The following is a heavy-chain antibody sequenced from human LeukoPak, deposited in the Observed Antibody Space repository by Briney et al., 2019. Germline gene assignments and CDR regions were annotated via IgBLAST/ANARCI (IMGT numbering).Heavy chain of an antibody. CDR1: GYDFATYW. D-gene: IGHD6-19*01. V-gene: IGHV5-51*01. CDR3: ARRDTSGWWYFDY. Sequence: GEPLQISCRGSGYDFATYWIGWVRPMPGKGLEWRGIIYPGDSDTRYSPSFQGQVTISADESISTAYLQWSSLKASDTAMYYCARRDTSGWWYFDYWGQGTLVTVSS. CDR2: IYPGDSDT. J-gene: IGHJ4*02.